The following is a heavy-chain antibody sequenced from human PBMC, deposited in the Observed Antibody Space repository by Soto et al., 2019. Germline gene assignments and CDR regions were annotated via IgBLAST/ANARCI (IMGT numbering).Heavy chain of an antibody. CDR2: MNPNSGNT. Sequence: GAAVKVSCKASGYTFTSYDINWVRQATGQGLEWMGWMNPNSGNTGYAQKFQGRVTMTRNTSISTAYMELSSLRSEDTAVYYCARGGTGTGYYYGMDVWGQGTTVTVSS. CDR1: GYTFTSYD. CDR3: ARGGTGTGYYYGMDV. V-gene: IGHV1-8*01. D-gene: IGHD3-10*01. J-gene: IGHJ6*02.